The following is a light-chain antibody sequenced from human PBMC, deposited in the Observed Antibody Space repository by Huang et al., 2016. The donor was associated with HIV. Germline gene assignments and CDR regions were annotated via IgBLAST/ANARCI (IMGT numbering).Light chain of an antibody. V-gene: IGKV3-11*01. J-gene: IGKJ4*01. CDR3: QQRSNWPPLT. CDR1: QSVSNY. Sequence: EIVLTQSPATLSLSPGERATLSCRASQSVSNYLAWYQQKSGQTPSLLIYDASNRATGIPAKFRGSGSGTDFTLTISSLEPEDFAVYYCQQRSNWPPLTFGGGTKVEIK. CDR2: DAS.